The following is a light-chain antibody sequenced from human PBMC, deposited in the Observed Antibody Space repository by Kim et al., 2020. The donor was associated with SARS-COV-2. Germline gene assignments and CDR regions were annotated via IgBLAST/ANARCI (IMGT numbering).Light chain of an antibody. Sequence: DIQMTQSPSSLSASVGDRVTITCRASQSISTYLNWYQQKPGKAPKLLIYGASNFPSGVPSRFSGSGSGTDFTLTISTLQPEDFGTYYCQQGYSTFGQGTKVDIK. V-gene: IGKV1-39*01. CDR1: QSISTY. J-gene: IGKJ2*01. CDR2: GAS. CDR3: QQGYST.